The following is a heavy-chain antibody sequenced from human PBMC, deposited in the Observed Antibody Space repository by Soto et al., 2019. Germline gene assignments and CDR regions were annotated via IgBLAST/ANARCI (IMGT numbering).Heavy chain of an antibody. J-gene: IGHJ6*02. CDR3: ARGNKTYYDYVWGTHYGMDV. Sequence: LSLTCTVSGGSISSGDYYWSWIRQPPGKGLEWIGYIYYSGSTYYNPSLKSRVTISVDTSKNQFSLKLSSVTAADTAVYYCARGNKTYYDYVWGTHYGMDVWGQGTTVTVSS. CDR2: IYYSGST. D-gene: IGHD3-16*01. CDR1: GGSISSGDYY. V-gene: IGHV4-30-4*01.